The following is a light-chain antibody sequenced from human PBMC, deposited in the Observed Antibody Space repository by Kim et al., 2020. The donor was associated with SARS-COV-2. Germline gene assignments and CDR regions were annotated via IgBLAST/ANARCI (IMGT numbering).Light chain of an antibody. V-gene: IGKV1-12*01. CDR3: QQTKSSPPA. Sequence: DIQMTQSPPSVSASVGGRVSLTCRASEDISRWVAWYQQKPGKAPQLLIYAASSLHDGVPSRFSGSGSGTHFTLTISSLQPEDFATYYCQQTKSSPPAFGGGTKVEI. CDR2: AAS. CDR1: EDISRW. J-gene: IGKJ4*01.